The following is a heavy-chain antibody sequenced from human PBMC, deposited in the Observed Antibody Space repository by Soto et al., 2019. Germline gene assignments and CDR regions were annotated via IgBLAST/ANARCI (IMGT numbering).Heavy chain of an antibody. J-gene: IGHJ6*02. CDR2: INHSGTI. V-gene: IGHV4-34*01. Sequence: SFSGYYWSWIRQPPGKGLEWIGEINHSGTINFNPSLKSRLTISLDTSKKHFSLKLSSVTDADTAAYYCTRADRTLVTSYSLDVWGQGTTVTVSS. CDR3: TRADRTLVTSYSLDV. CDR1: SFSGYY. D-gene: IGHD2-21*02.